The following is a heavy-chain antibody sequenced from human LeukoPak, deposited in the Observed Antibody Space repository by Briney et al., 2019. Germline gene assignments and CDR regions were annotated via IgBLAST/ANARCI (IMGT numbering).Heavy chain of an antibody. CDR1: GGTFSSYT. CDR3: ARDYYGSGSYYDLDWFDP. J-gene: IGHJ5*02. Sequence: SVKVSCKASGGTFSSYTISWVRQAPGQGLEWMGRTIPILGIANYAQKFQGRVTITADKSTSTAYMELSSLRSEDTAVYYCARDYYGSGSYYDLDWFDPWGQGTLVTVSS. CDR2: TIPILGIA. V-gene: IGHV1-69*02. D-gene: IGHD3-10*01.